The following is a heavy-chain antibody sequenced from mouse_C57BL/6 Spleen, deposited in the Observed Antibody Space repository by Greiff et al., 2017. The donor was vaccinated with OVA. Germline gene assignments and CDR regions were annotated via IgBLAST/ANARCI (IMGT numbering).Heavy chain of an antibody. Sequence: EVKVVESGGGLVKPGGSLKLSCAASGFTFSDYGMHWVRQAPEKGLEWVAYISSGSSTIYYADTVKGRFTISRDNAKNTLFLQMTSLRSDDTAMYYCAMPIYYGNYDAMDYWGQGTSVTVSS. CDR1: GFTFSDYG. J-gene: IGHJ4*01. V-gene: IGHV5-17*01. D-gene: IGHD2-1*01. CDR2: ISSGSSTI. CDR3: AMPIYYGNYDAMDY.